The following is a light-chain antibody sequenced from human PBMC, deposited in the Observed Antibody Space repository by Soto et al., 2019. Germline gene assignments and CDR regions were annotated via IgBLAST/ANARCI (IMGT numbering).Light chain of an antibody. CDR2: AAS. CDR1: QSISNC. J-gene: IGKJ4*01. V-gene: IGKV1-39*01. Sequence: DIQMTQSPSSLSASVGDRVTITCRASQSISNCLKWYQQKPGKAPKLLIYAASSLQSGVPSRFSGSGSGTDFTLTISSLQPEDCATYYCQQSYSTPLTFGGGTKVEIK. CDR3: QQSYSTPLT.